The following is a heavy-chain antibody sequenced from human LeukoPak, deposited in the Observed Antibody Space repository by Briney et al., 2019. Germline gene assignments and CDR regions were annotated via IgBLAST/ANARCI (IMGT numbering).Heavy chain of an antibody. CDR2: ISSSSSTI. V-gene: IGHV3-48*01. CDR3: VRDGEGAAISVNYWFDP. J-gene: IGHJ5*02. D-gene: IGHD2-2*02. CDR1: GFTFSSYS. Sequence: GGSLRLSCAASGFTFSSYSMNWVRQAPGKGLEWVSYISSSSSTIYYADSVKGRFTISRDNAKNSLYLQMNSLRSEDTAVYYCVRDGEGAAISVNYWFDPWGQGTLVTVSS.